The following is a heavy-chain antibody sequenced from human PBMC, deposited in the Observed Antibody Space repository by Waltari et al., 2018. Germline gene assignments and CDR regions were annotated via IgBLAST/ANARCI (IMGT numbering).Heavy chain of an antibody. D-gene: IGHD4-17*01. CDR2: ISSSGSTI. V-gene: IGHV3-48*03. CDR3: ARDSRLGLDY. CDR1: GFPFSSYE. J-gene: IGHJ4*02. Sequence: EVQLVESGGGLVQPGGSVRLSCAASGFPFSSYEMNWVRQAPGKGLEWVSYISSSGSTIYYADSVKGRFTISRDNAKNSLYLQMNSLRAEDTAVYYCARDSRLGLDYWGQGTLVTVSS.